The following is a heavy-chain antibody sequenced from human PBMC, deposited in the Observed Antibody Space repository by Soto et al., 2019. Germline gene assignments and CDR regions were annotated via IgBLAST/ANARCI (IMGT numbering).Heavy chain of an antibody. CDR1: GYTFTSDG. CDR2: ISAYNGNT. Sequence: ASVKVSCKAAGYTFTSDGISWVRPAPGQGLEGMGWISAYNGNTNYAQKLQGRVTMTTDTSTSQAYMELRSLRSDDTAVYYCARGYNYYDSSGYYGYWGQGTLVTVSS. J-gene: IGHJ4*02. D-gene: IGHD3-22*01. V-gene: IGHV1-18*04. CDR3: ARGYNYYDSSGYYGY.